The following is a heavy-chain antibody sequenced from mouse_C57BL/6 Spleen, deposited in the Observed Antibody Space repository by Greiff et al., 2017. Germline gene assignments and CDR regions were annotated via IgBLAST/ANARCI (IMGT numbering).Heavy chain of an antibody. D-gene: IGHD1-3*01. V-gene: IGHV5-6*01. CDR2: ISSGGSYT. J-gene: IGHJ2*01. CDR3: ARHERGSGFDY. Sequence: EVQLQESGGDLVKPGGSLKLSCAASGFTFSSYGMSWVRQTPDKRLEWVATISSGGSYTYYPDSVKGRFTSSRDNAKNTLYLQMSSLKSEDTAMYYCARHERGSGFDYWGQGTTLTVSS. CDR1: GFTFSSYG.